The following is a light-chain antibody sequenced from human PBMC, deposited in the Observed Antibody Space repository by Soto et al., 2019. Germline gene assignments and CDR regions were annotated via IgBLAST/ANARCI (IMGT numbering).Light chain of an antibody. CDR1: SSDVGSYNL. CDR2: AVS. V-gene: IGLV2-14*02. CDR3: SSYTSSSTLL. J-gene: IGLJ2*01. Sequence: SALTQPASVSGSPGQSITISCTGTSSDVGSYNLVSWYQQHPGKAPKLMIYAVSNRPSGVSNRFSGSKSVNTASLTISGLQAEDEADYYCSSYTSSSTLLFGGGTKLTVL.